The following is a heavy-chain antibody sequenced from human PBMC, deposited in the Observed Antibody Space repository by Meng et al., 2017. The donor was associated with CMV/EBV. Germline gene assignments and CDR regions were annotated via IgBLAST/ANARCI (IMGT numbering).Heavy chain of an antibody. J-gene: IGHJ6*02. CDR1: GGSISSGGYY. Sequence: SETLSLTCTVSGGSISSGGYYWSWIRQHPGKGLEWIGYIYYSGSTYYNPSLKSRVTISVDTSKNQFSLKLSSVTAADTAVYYCARDDVELYYGMDVWGQGTTVTSP. D-gene: IGHD1-26*01. V-gene: IGHV4-31*03. CDR3: ARDDVELYYGMDV. CDR2: IYYSGST.